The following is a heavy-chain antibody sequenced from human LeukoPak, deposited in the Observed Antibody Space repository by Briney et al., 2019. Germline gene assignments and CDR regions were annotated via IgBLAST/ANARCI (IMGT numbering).Heavy chain of an antibody. Sequence: PSETLSLTCTVSGGSISSSSYYWGWIRQPPGKGLEWIGSIYYSGSTYYNTSLKSRVTISVDTSKNQFSLKLSSVTAADTAVYYCAGRSSGYSYYYYYYMDVWGKGTTVTISS. CDR2: IYYSGST. CDR1: GGSISSSSYY. CDR3: AGRSSGYSYYYYYYMDV. D-gene: IGHD5-18*01. J-gene: IGHJ6*03. V-gene: IGHV4-39*01.